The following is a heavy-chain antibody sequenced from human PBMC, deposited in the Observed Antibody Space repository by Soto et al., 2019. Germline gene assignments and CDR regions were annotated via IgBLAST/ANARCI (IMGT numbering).Heavy chain of an antibody. Sequence: QVQLVESGGGVVQPGRSLRLSCAASGFTFSSYGMHWVRQAPGKGLEWVAVISYDGSNKYYADSVKGRFTISRDNSKNTLYLQMNSLRAEDTAVYYCAKDQGSGWHHDAFGIWGQGTMVTVSS. J-gene: IGHJ3*02. CDR1: GFTFSSYG. CDR2: ISYDGSNK. V-gene: IGHV3-30*18. D-gene: IGHD6-19*01. CDR3: AKDQGSGWHHDAFGI.